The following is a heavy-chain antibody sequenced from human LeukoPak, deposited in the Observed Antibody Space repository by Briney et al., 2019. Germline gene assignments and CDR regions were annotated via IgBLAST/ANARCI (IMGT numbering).Heavy chain of an antibody. CDR3: ARAESTMVRGVIMGYYYYMDV. J-gene: IGHJ6*03. V-gene: IGHV1-8*01. CDR1: GYTFTSYD. D-gene: IGHD3-10*01. CDR2: MNPNSGNT. Sequence: GASVKVSCKASGYTFTSYDINWVRQATGQGLEWMGWMNPNSGNTGYAQKFQGRVTMTRNTSISTAYMELSSLRSEDTAVYYCARAESTMVRGVIMGYYYYMDVWGKGTTVTISS.